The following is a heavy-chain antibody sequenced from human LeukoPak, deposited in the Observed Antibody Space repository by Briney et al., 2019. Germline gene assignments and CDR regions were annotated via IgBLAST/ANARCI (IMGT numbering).Heavy chain of an antibody. CDR3: ARTTMRGIAAAGTGYYFDY. J-gene: IGHJ4*02. V-gene: IGHV2-70*11. Sequence: SGPALVKPTQTLTLTCTFSGFSLSTRGMCVSWIRQPPGKALEWLARIDWDDDKYYSTSLKTRLTISKDTSKNQVVLTMTNMDPVDTATYYCARTTMRGIAAAGTGYYFDYWGQGTLVTVSS. CDR2: IDWDDDK. CDR1: GFSLSTRGMC. D-gene: IGHD6-13*01.